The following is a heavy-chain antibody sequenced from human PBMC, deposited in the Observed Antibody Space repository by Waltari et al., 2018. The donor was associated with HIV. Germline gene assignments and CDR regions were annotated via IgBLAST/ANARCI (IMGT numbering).Heavy chain of an antibody. J-gene: IGHJ4*02. Sequence: VESGGGVVQPGKSLRLSCAASGFTFSSYAMHWVRQAPGKGLEWVAVIWHDANNQYYADSVQGRFTISRDNSKNTLYLQMNSLRAEDTALYYCARDSPAFSRGTEELDYWGQGTLVTVSS. CDR1: GFTFSSYA. D-gene: IGHD2-2*01. CDR2: IWHDANNQ. V-gene: IGHV3-33*01. CDR3: ARDSPAFSRGTEELDY.